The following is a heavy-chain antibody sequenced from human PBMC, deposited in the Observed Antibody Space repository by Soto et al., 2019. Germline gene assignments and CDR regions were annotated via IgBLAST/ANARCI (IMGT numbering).Heavy chain of an antibody. D-gene: IGHD1-7*01. CDR3: ESRDPGTSVDY. CDR2: IYRTGST. Sequence: SETLSLTCSVSGGSFTSNNWWTWVRQPPGQGLEWIGEIYRTGSTNYNPSLKSRVTISLDKSEKQISLKVTSLTAADTAVYYCESRDPGTSVDYWGQGTVVTVSS. V-gene: IGHV4-4*02. J-gene: IGHJ4*02. CDR1: GGSFTSNNW.